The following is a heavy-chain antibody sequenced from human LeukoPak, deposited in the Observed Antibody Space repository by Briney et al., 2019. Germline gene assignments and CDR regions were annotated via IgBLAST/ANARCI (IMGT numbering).Heavy chain of an antibody. Sequence: GGSLRLSCAASGFTFSSYAMHWVRQAPGKGLEWVAVISYDGSNKYCADSVKGRFTISRDNSKNTLYLQMNSLRAEDTAVYYCARDEIVGANYFDYWGQGTLVTVSS. J-gene: IGHJ4*02. D-gene: IGHD1-26*01. CDR3: ARDEIVGANYFDY. V-gene: IGHV3-30-3*01. CDR1: GFTFSSYA. CDR2: ISYDGSNK.